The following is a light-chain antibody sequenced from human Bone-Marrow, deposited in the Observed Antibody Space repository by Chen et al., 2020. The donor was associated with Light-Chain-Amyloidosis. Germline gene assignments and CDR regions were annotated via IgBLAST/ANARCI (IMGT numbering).Light chain of an antibody. CDR1: HIGSKT. J-gene: IGLJ2*01. CDR3: QVWDSSSDHVV. Sequence: SYVLTQPPSVSVAPGKTTRITCGGNHIGSKTVHWYQQKPGQAPVLVIYYDSDRPSGIPERFSGSKSGNPATLTISRVEAGDEADYYCQVWDSSSDHVVFGGGTKLTVL. V-gene: IGLV3-21*04. CDR2: YDS.